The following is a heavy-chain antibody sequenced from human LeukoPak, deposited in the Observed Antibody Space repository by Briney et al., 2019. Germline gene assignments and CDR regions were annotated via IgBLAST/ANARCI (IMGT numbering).Heavy chain of an antibody. CDR3: ATVLPAAMPDENNWFDP. D-gene: IGHD2-2*01. J-gene: IGHJ5*02. CDR2: FDPEDGET. V-gene: IGHV1-24*01. Sequence: ASVKVSCKVSGYTLTELSMHWVRQAPGKGLEWMGGFDPEDGETICAQKFQGRVTMTEDTSTDTAYMELSSLRSEDTAVYYCATVLPAAMPDENNWFDPWGQGTLVTVSS. CDR1: GYTLTELS.